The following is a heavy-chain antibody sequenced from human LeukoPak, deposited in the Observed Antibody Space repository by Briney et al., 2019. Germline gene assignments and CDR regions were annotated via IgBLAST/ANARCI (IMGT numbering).Heavy chain of an antibody. CDR3: ARHPDYGDFPFGAFDI. D-gene: IGHD4-17*01. CDR1: GFSLSTSGMR. J-gene: IGHJ3*02. V-gene: IGHV2-70*04. Sequence: SGPTLVNPTQTLTLTCTFSGFSLSTSGMRVCWIRQPPGKALEWLARIDWDDDKFYSTSLKTRLTISKDTSKNQVVHTMTNMDPVDTATYYCARHPDYGDFPFGAFDIWGQGTMVTVSS. CDR2: IDWDDDK.